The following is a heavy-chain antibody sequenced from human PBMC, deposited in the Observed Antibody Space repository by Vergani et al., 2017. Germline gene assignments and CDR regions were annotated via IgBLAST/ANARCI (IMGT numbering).Heavy chain of an antibody. V-gene: IGHV1-69*06. J-gene: IGHJ4*02. D-gene: IGHD2-8*01. CDR2: IIPIFGTA. CDR3: ARQMVAQPMYYFDY. CDR1: GGTFSSSA. Sequence: QVQLVQSGAEVMKPGSSVKVSCKASGGTFSSSAISWVRQAPGQGLEWMGGIIPIFGTANYAQKFQGRVTITADKSTSTAYMEMSSLRSEDTAVYYCARQMVAQPMYYFDYWGQGTLVTVSS.